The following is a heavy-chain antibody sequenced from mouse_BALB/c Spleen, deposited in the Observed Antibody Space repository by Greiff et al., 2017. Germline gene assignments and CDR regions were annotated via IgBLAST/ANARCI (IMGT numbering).Heavy chain of an antibody. J-gene: IGHJ2*01. CDR3: TRRGTY. V-gene: IGHV1-15*01. CDR1: GYTFTDYE. D-gene: IGHD3-3*01. CDR2: IDPETGGT. Sequence: QVQLQQSGAELVRPGASVTLSCKASGYTFTDYEMHWVKQTPVHGLEWIGAIDPETGGTAYNQKFKGKATLTADKSSSTAYMELRSLTSEDSAVYYCTRRGTYWGQGTTLTVSS.